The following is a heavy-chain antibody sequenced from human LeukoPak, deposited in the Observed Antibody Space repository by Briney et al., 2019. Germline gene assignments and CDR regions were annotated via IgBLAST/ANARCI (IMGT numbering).Heavy chain of an antibody. CDR3: AKGGLGGYNAGFDY. Sequence: GGSLRLSCAASGFTFSSSPMHWVRQAPGMGLEWVSVISSDGSTKFYADSVEGRFTISRDNSKNTLNLQMNSLRAEDTAIYYCAKGGLGGYNAGFDYWGQGTLVTVSS. CDR2: ISSDGSTK. V-gene: IGHV3-30-3*02. D-gene: IGHD5-24*01. CDR1: GFTFSSSP. J-gene: IGHJ4*02.